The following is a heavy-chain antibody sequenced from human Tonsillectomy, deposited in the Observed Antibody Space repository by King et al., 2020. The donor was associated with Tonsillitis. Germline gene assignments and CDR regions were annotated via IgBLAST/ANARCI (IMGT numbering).Heavy chain of an antibody. J-gene: IGHJ3*02. V-gene: IGHV3-30*03. CDR2: ISHDGNNK. D-gene: IGHD3-22*01. CDR3: AHASGGAYYFDSSGYPDAFDI. Sequence: VQLVESGGGVVQPGRSLRLSCAASGFTFSSYGMHWVRQAPGKGLEWVAVISHDGNNKYYADSVKGRFTISRDNSKNTLYLQMNSLRAEDTAVYYCAHASGGAYYFDSSGYPDAFDIWGKGTMVTVSS. CDR1: GFTFSSYG.